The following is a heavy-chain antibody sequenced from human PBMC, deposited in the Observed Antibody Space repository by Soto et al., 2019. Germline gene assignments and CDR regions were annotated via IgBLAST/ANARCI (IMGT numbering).Heavy chain of an antibody. Sequence: QVQLVQSGAEVKKPGSSVKISCKASGGTFRTNAFSWVRQAPGQGLEWMGGIIPVFPTPDYAQKFQSRVTITADESTTTTYMELSSLRSEDTAIYYCARDKDRLQLGGNYYYIMDVWGQGTTVTVSS. CDR3: ARDKDRLQLGGNYYYIMDV. V-gene: IGHV1-69*12. CDR2: IIPVFPTP. CDR1: GGTFRTNA. J-gene: IGHJ6*02. D-gene: IGHD1-1*01.